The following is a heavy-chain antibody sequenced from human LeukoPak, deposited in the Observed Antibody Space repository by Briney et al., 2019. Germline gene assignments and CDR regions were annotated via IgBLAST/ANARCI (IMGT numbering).Heavy chain of an antibody. Sequence: SETLSLTCAVSGGSISSYFWSWVRQPPGKGLEWIGYINHRGTTKSNPSLKSRVTMSLDASKSQVSLILNSVTAAGTAIYYCAKDRSGSYYTFDVWGQGTVVTVSS. J-gene: IGHJ3*01. CDR2: INHRGTT. CDR1: GGSISSYF. CDR3: AKDRSGSYYTFDV. D-gene: IGHD1-26*01. V-gene: IGHV4-59*01.